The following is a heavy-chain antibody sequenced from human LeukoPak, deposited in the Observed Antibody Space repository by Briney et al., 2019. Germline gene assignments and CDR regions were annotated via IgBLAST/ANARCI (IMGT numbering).Heavy chain of an antibody. CDR3: ARGLVENYYDFWSGYYVHYYGMDV. D-gene: IGHD3-3*01. V-gene: IGHV1-46*01. Sequence: ASVKVSCKASGYTFTSYYMHWVRQAPGQGLEWMGIINPSGGSTSYAQKFQGRVTMTRDTSTSTVYMELSSLRSEDTAVYYCARGLVENYYDFWSGYYVHYYGMDVWGQGTTVTVSS. J-gene: IGHJ6*02. CDR2: INPSGGST. CDR1: GYTFTSYY.